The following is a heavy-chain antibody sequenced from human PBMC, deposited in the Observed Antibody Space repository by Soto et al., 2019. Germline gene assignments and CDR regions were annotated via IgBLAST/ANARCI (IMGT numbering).Heavy chain of an antibody. V-gene: IGHV4-34*01. CDR2: INHSGST. D-gene: IGHD6-6*01. CDR1: GGSFSGYY. Sequence: SETLSLTCAVYGGSFSGYYWSWIRQPPGKGLEWIGEINHSGSTNYNPSLKSRVTISVDTSKNQFSLKLSSVAAADTAVYYCAIGHDYSSSSSYFDYWGQGTLVTVSS. J-gene: IGHJ4*02. CDR3: AIGHDYSSSSSYFDY.